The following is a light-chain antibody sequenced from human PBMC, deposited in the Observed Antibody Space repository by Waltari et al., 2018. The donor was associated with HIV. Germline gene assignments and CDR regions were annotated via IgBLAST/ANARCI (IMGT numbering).Light chain of an antibody. V-gene: IGKV1-5*03. J-gene: IGKJ2*01. CDR3: QQYNGQSYT. CDR2: QAS. Sequence: DIQVTQSPSILSASVGKRVTMTCRTSRDIENWLAWYQHKPGLAPKLLIYQASTLQRGVPSRFVGKGSGTQFTLVISAVQPDDFAIYYCQQYNGQSYTFGQGTRL. CDR1: RDIENW.